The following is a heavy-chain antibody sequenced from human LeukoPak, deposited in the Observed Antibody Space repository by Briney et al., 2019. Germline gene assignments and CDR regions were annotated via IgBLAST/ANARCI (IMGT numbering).Heavy chain of an antibody. CDR2: INPNSGGT. Sequence: PWASVKVSCKASGYTLTGYYMHWVRQAPGQGLEWMGWINPNSGGTNYAQKFQGRVTMTRDTSISTAYMELSRLRSDDTAVYYCARESIAASGTYYYYYMDVWGKGTTVTISS. V-gene: IGHV1-2*02. D-gene: IGHD6-13*01. J-gene: IGHJ6*03. CDR3: ARESIAASGTYYYYYMDV. CDR1: GYTLTGYY.